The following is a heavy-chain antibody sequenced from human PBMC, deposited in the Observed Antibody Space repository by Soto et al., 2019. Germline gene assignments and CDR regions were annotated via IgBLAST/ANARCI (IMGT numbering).Heavy chain of an antibody. J-gene: IGHJ4*02. CDR2: ISYDGSNK. V-gene: IGHV3-30*18. CDR1: GFTFSSYC. CDR3: AKETIDYYGSGSYLYYFDY. D-gene: IGHD3-10*01. Sequence: TGGSLSLSCAASGFTFSSYCMHWVRQAPGKGLEWVAVISYDGSNKYYADSVKGRFTISRDNSKNTLYLQMNSLRAEDTAVYYCAKETIDYYGSGSYLYYFDYWGQGTLVTVSS.